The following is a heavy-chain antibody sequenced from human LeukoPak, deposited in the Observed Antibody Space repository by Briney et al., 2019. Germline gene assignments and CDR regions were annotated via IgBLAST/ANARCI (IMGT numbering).Heavy chain of an antibody. V-gene: IGHV3-23*01. CDR3: AKPSRTYYYDSSGYLDY. CDR1: GFTFSSYA. Sequence: QTGGSLRLSCAASGFTFSSYAMSWVRQAPGKGLEWVSAISGSGGSTYYADSVKGRFTISRDNSKNTLYLQMNSLRAEDTAVYYCAKPSRTYYYDSSGYLDYWGQGTLVTVSS. D-gene: IGHD3-22*01. J-gene: IGHJ4*02. CDR2: ISGSGGST.